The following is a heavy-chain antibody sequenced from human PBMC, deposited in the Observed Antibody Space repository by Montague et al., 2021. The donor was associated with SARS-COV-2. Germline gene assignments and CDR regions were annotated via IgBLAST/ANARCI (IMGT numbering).Heavy chain of an antibody. V-gene: IGHV4-31*03. J-gene: IGHJ4*02. D-gene: IGHD3-3*01. CDR2: IYHSGST. Sequence: TLSLTCTVSGGSISSGGYYWSWIRQHPGKGLEWIGYIYHSGSTYYNPSLKSRVTISVDTSMNQFSLKLSSVTAADTAVYYCARAPTIFGVVITNFDYWGQGTLVTVSS. CDR1: GGSISSGGYY. CDR3: ARAPTIFGVVITNFDY.